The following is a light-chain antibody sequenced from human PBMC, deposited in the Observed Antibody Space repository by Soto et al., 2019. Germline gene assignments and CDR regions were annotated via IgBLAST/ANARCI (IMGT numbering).Light chain of an antibody. CDR2: GAS. CDR3: QQYNNWPPT. J-gene: IGKJ1*01. V-gene: IGKV3-15*01. Sequence: EIVMTQSPATLSVSPEERATLSCRASQSVSSNLAWYQQKPGQAPRLLIYGASTRATGIPARFSGSGSGTEFTLTISSLQSEDFAVYYCQQYNNWPPTFGQGTMV. CDR1: QSVSSN.